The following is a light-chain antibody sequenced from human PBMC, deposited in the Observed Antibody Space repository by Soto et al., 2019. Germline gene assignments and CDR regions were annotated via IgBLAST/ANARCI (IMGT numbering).Light chain of an antibody. CDR2: ATS. Sequence: IVLTQSPGTLSLSPGERATLSFRASQSVDSNYFAWYQQKPGQAPRLLLYATSYRATGIPDRFSGSGSGTDFTLTISRLEPEDFAVYYCQQYGSIPRTFGRGTKVDI. CDR1: QSVDSNY. CDR3: QQYGSIPRT. J-gene: IGKJ1*01. V-gene: IGKV3-20*01.